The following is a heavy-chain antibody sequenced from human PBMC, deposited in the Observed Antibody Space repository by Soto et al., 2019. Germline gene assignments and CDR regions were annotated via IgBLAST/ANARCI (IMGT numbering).Heavy chain of an antibody. CDR1: GGSISSSSYY. CDR2: IYYSGST. Sequence: SETLSLTCTVSGGSISSSSYYWGWIRQPPGKGLEWIGSIYYSGSTYYNPSLKSRVTISVDTSKNQFSLKLSSVTAADTAVYYCARGRRLGYCTNGVCYGNWFDPWGQGTLVTVSS. CDR3: ARGRRLGYCTNGVCYGNWFDP. D-gene: IGHD2-8*01. V-gene: IGHV4-39*01. J-gene: IGHJ5*02.